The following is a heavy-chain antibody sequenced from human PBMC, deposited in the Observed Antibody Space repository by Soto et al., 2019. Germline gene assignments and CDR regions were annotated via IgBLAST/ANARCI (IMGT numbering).Heavy chain of an antibody. D-gene: IGHD5-12*01. J-gene: IGHJ6*02. CDR2: IYYSGTT. V-gene: IGHV4-61*01. Sequence: QVQLQESGPGLVKPSETLSLTCSVSGGSVSSGSYYWSWSRQPPGKGLEWIGYIYYSGTTNYNPSLKSRVTISVDTSKNQFSLRLSSVTAADTAVYYCARDRSGYSGNDPPPSYYYYGMDVWGHGTTVTVSS. CDR1: GGSVSSGSYY. CDR3: ARDRSGYSGNDPPPSYYYYGMDV.